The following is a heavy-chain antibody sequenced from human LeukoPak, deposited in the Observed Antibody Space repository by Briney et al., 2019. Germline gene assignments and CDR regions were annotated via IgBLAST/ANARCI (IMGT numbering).Heavy chain of an antibody. Sequence: PSETLSLTCAVSGDSIDSGDYYWSWTRQPPGKGLEWIGYIYYSGTTHSNPSLKSRLTMSMDTSKSQFSLILSSVTAADTAVYYCARASGRFGGFTGGKQDYYYFNFDVWGPGTTVTVSS. V-gene: IGHV4-30-4*01. J-gene: IGHJ6*02. CDR1: GDSIDSGDYY. CDR2: IYYSGTT. CDR3: ARASGRFGGFTGGKQDYYYFNFDV. D-gene: IGHD3-10*01.